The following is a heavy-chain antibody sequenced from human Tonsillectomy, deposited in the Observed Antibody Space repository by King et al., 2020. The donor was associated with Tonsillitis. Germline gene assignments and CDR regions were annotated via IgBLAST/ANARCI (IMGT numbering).Heavy chain of an antibody. CDR2: IRYDGSNK. CDR1: GFMFITYG. J-gene: IGHJ6*02. Sequence: QLVQSGGGVVQPGGSLSLSCAASGFMFITYGMHWVRQAPGKGLEWVAFIRYDGSNKYYADSVKGRFTISRDNSKNTLYLQMNTQRAEDTAVYYCAEDHDYIQYDYPDYDYYYYVLDVWGQGNTVTVSS. D-gene: IGHD4-17*01. V-gene: IGHV3-30*02. CDR3: AEDHDYIQYDYPDYDYYYYVLDV.